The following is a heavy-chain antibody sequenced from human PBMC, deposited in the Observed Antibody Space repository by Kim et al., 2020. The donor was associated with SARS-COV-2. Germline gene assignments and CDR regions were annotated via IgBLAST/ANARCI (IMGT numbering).Heavy chain of an antibody. Sequence: YAQKLQGRVTMTTDTSTSTAYMELRSLRSDDTAVYYCARDYYDSSGSPDYWGQGTLVTVSS. D-gene: IGHD3-22*01. V-gene: IGHV1-18*01. CDR3: ARDYYDSSGSPDY. J-gene: IGHJ4*02.